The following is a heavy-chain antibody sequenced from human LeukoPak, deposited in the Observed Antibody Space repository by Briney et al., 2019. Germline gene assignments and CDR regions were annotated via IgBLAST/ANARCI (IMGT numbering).Heavy chain of an antibody. Sequence: ASVKVSCKASGGTFSSYAISWVRQAPGQGLEWMGRIIPILGIANYAQKFQGRVTITADKSTNTAYMELSSLRSEDTAAYYCATGRTGQTLDYWGQGTLVAVSS. V-gene: IGHV1-69*04. J-gene: IGHJ4*02. CDR1: GGTFSSYA. D-gene: IGHD1-1*01. CDR3: ATGRTGQTLDY. CDR2: IIPILGIA.